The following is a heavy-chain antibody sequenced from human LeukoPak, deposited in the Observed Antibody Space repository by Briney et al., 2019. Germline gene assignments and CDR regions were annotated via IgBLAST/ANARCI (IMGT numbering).Heavy chain of an antibody. J-gene: IGHJ4*02. Sequence: PGGSLRLSCAASGFTFSNFAMHWVRQAPGKGLEWVAMMSYDGSNKYTDSVKGRFTISRDNSKNMVDLYMSNLKIEDTAVYYCASDSWGCDFWGQGTLVTVSS. CDR1: GFTFSNFA. V-gene: IGHV3-30*04. D-gene: IGHD7-27*01. CDR3: ASDSWGCDF. CDR2: MSYDGSNK.